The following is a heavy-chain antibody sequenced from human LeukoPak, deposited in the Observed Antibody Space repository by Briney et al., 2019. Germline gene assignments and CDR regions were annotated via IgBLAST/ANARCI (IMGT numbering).Heavy chain of an antibody. D-gene: IGHD2-8*01. V-gene: IGHV1-8*03. CDR3: ARSCTNGVCPLDD. Sequence: ASVTVSCTASVYTFTSYDINWVRQATGQGLEWMGWMNPNSGNTGYAQKFQGRVTITRNTSISTAYMELSSLRSEDTAVYYCARSCTNGVCPLDDWGQGTLVTVSS. CDR2: MNPNSGNT. J-gene: IGHJ4*02. CDR1: VYTFTSYD.